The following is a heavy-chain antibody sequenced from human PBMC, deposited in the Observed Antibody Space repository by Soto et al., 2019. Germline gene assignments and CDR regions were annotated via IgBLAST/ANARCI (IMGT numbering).Heavy chain of an antibody. V-gene: IGHV1-46*01. CDR1: GYTFTRYF. J-gene: IGHJ4*02. CDR2: VNPTVGTT. Sequence: ASVKVSFKTSGYTFTRYFMHWVRQAPGQGLEWMGVVNPTVGTTTYAQKFQGRVTMTRDTSTSTVYMELSSLRSDDTALYYCARDSYSSSSPQYYFDYWGQGTLVTVSS. CDR3: ARDSYSSSSPQYYFDY. D-gene: IGHD6-13*01.